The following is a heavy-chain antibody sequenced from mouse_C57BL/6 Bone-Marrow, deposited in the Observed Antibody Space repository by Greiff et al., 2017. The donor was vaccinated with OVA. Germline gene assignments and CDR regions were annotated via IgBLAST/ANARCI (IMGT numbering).Heavy chain of an antibody. J-gene: IGHJ2*01. Sequence: VQLQQSGPELVKPGASVKISCKASGYAFSSSWMNWVKQRPGKGLEWIGRIYPGDGDTNYNGKFKGKATLTADKSSSTAYMQLSSLTSEDSAVYFCLIYDGYLYYFDYWGQGTTLTVSS. CDR1: GYAFSSSW. CDR2: IYPGDGDT. CDR3: LIYDGYLYYFDY. D-gene: IGHD2-3*01. V-gene: IGHV1-82*01.